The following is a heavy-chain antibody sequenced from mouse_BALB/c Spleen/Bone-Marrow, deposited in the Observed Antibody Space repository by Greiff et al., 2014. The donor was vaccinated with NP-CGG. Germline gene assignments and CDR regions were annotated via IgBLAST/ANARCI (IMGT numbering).Heavy chain of an antibody. D-gene: IGHD2-2*01. CDR3: ARNYGYGKSFAY. J-gene: IGHJ3*01. Sequence: EVQRVESEAELVKPGASVKLSCTASGFNIKDTYMHWVKQRPEQGLEWIGRIDPANGNTKYDPKFQGKATITADTSSNTAYLQLSSLTSEDTAVYYCARNYGYGKSFAYWGQGTLVTVSA. CDR1: GFNIKDTY. V-gene: IGHV14-3*02. CDR2: IDPANGNT.